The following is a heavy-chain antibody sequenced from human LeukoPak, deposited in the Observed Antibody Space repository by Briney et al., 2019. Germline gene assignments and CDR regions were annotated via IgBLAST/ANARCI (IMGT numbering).Heavy chain of an antibody. J-gene: IGHJ4*02. V-gene: IGHV3-33*06. CDR2: IWYDGTNK. CDR3: AKSGRNWAYLEY. Sequence: GGSLRLSCAVSGFTLSNYGMHWVRQAPGRGLEWVAVIWYDGTNKYYADSVRGRFTISRDSSKNTLYLQMNSLRAEDTAVYYCAKSGRNWAYLEYWGQGALVTVSS. D-gene: IGHD7-27*01. CDR1: GFTLSNYG.